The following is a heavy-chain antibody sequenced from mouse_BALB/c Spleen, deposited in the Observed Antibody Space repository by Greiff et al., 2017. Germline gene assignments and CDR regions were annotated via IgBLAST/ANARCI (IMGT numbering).Heavy chain of an antibody. CDR2: ISYSGST. J-gene: IGHJ2*01. V-gene: IGHV3-8*02. CDR1: GDSITSGY. Sequence: EVKVVESGPSLVKPSQTLSLTCSVTGDSITSGYWNWIRKFPGNKLEYMGYISYSGSTYYNPSLKSRISITRDTSKNQYYLQLNSVTTEDTATYYCASQSGDYVPYYFDYWGQGTTLTVSS. CDR3: ASQSGDYVPYYFDY. D-gene: IGHD2-4*01.